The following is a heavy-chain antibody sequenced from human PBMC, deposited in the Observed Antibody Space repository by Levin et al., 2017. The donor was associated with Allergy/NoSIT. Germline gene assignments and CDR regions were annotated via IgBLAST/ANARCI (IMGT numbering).Heavy chain of an antibody. CDR1: GGSFSGYY. J-gene: IGHJ4*02. D-gene: IGHD1-14*01. CDR2: INHSGST. Sequence: SETLSLTCAVYGGSFSGYYWSWIRQPPGKGLEWIGEINHSGSTNYNPSLKSRVTISVDTSKNQFSLKLSSVTAADTAVYYCARVWDNNHSKNRSPFDYWGQGTLVTVSS. V-gene: IGHV4-34*01. CDR3: ARVWDNNHSKNRSPFDY.